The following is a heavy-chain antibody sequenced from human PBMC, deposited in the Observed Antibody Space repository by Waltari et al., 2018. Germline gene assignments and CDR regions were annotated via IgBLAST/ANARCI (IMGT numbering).Heavy chain of an antibody. Sequence: EVQLVESGGVVVQPGGSLRLSCAASGFTFVYYAMHWVRQAPGKGLEWVSLMSWEGSTTSYADSVKGRFTISRDNSKNSLYLQMNSLRAEDNALYYCAKDSRGYSGWVDYWGQGTLVTVSS. CDR2: MSWEGSTT. D-gene: IGHD6-19*01. V-gene: IGHV3-43D*03. CDR1: GFTFVYYA. J-gene: IGHJ4*02. CDR3: AKDSRGYSGWVDY.